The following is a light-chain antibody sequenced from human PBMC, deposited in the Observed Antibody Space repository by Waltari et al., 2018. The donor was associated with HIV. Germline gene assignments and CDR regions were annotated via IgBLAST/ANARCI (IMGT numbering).Light chain of an antibody. CDR1: QSVSSTF. V-gene: IGKV3-20*01. CDR3: QQYGSSSYT. Sequence: ETVLTQSPGTLSLSPGERATLSCRASQSVSSTFLAWYQQKPGQAPRLLIYGASSRVTGIPDRFSGSGSGTDFTLTISRLEPEDFAVYYCQQYGSSSYTFGQGTKLEIK. J-gene: IGKJ2*01. CDR2: GAS.